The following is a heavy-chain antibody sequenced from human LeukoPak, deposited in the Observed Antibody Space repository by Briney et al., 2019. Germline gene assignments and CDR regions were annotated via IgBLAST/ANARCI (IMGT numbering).Heavy chain of an antibody. CDR1: GFTFSNYW. CDR2: INSDGINT. J-gene: IGHJ5*02. CDR3: ARDLGQYYDTSDNWFDP. D-gene: IGHD3-22*01. Sequence: GALRLSCAASGFTFSNYWMHWVRQAPGKGLVWVSRINSDGINTSYADSVKSRFTISRDNAKNTLNLQMNSLRAEDTAVYYCARDLGQYYDTSDNWFDPWGQGTLVTVSS. V-gene: IGHV3-74*01.